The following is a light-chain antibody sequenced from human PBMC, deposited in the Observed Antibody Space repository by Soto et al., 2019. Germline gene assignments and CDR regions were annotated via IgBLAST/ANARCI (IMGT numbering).Light chain of an antibody. Sequence: NFMLTQPHSVSESPGKTVTISCTRSSGTIASNYVQWYQHRPGSAPTTVIYEDSQRPSGVPDRFSGSIDSSSNSASLTISGLKTEDEADYYCQSYNTTNHVIFGGGTKLTVL. CDR1: SGTIASNY. V-gene: IGLV6-57*04. J-gene: IGLJ2*01. CDR2: EDS. CDR3: QSYNTTNHVI.